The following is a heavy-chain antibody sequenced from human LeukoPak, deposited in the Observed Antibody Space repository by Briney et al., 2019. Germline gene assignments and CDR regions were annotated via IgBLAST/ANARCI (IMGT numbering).Heavy chain of an antibody. V-gene: IGHV4-59*01. CDR1: GGSISSYY. D-gene: IGHD3-3*01. Sequence: SETLSLTCTVSGGSISSYYWSWIRQPPGKGLEWIGYIYYSGSTNYNPSLKSRVTISVDTSKNQFSLKLSSVTAADTAVYYCARERIRFLEWFGMDVWGQGTTVTVSS. CDR3: ARERIRFLEWFGMDV. J-gene: IGHJ6*02. CDR2: IYYSGST.